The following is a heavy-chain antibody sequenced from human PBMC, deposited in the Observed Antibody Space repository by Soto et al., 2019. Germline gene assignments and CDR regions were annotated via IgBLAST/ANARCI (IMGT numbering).Heavy chain of an antibody. CDR2: INHSGST. V-gene: IGHV4-34*01. Sequence: TSETLSLTCAVYGGSFSGYYWSWIRQPPGKGLEWIGEINHSGSTNYNPSLKSRVTISVDRSKNQFSLKLTSVTAADTAMYYCARGGYCSGASCYIAYWGQGKWVTVSS. J-gene: IGHJ4*02. D-gene: IGHD2-15*01. CDR3: ARGGYCSGASCYIAY. CDR1: GGSFSGYY.